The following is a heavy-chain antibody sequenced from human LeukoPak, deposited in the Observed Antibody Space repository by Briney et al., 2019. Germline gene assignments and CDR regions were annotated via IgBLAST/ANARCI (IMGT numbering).Heavy chain of an antibody. Sequence: GGSLRLSCAASGFTFSSYAMSWVRQAPGKGLEWVSAISGSGGSTYYADSVKGRFTISRDNSKNTLYLQMNSLRAEDTAVYYCAEVRWDSSSSYYFDYWGQGTLVTVSS. CDR1: GFTFSSYA. J-gene: IGHJ4*02. CDR2: ISGSGGST. V-gene: IGHV3-23*01. D-gene: IGHD6-6*01. CDR3: AEVRWDSSSSYYFDY.